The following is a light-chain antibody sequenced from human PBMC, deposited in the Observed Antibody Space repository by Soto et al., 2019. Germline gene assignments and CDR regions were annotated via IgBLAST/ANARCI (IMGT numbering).Light chain of an antibody. CDR3: QQYGSSPPIT. CDR1: QSVSSSY. Sequence: EIVLTQSPATLSLSPGETATLSCRAIQSVSSSYLAWYQQKPGQAPWLLSYGASSRATGIPDRFSGSGSGTDFTLTISRLEPEDFAVYYCQQYGSSPPITFGQGTRLEIK. J-gene: IGKJ5*01. CDR2: GAS. V-gene: IGKV3-20*01.